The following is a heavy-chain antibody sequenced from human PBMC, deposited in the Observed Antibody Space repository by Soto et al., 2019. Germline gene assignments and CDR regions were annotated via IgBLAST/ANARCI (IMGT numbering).Heavy chain of an antibody. Sequence: PSETLSLTCTVSGDSIRSYYWSWIRQPPGKGLEWIGYIYYSGYTSYNPSLKSRVTISVDTSKNQFSLKLSSVTAADTAVYYCARSNVDWEDYWGQGTLVTVSS. CDR1: GDSIRSYY. J-gene: IGHJ4*02. D-gene: IGHD3-9*01. CDR3: ARSNVDWEDY. CDR2: IYYSGYT. V-gene: IGHV4-59*01.